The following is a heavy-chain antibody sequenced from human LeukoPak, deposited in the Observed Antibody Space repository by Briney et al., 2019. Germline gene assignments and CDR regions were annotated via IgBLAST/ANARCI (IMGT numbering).Heavy chain of an antibody. CDR1: GGSISGYY. J-gene: IGHJ4*02. CDR2: INHSGST. D-gene: IGHD5-24*01. V-gene: IGHV4-34*01. CDR3: ARGSRDGYNAYTH. Sequence: SETLSLTCTVSGGSISGYYWSWIPQPPGKGLEGIGEINHSGSTNYNPSLKSRVTISVDTSKNQFSLKLSSVTAADTAVYYCARGSRDGYNAYTHWGQGTLVTVSS.